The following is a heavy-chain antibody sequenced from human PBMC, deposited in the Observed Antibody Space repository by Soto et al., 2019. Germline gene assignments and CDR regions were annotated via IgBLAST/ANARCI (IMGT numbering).Heavy chain of an antibody. V-gene: IGHV1-69*01. J-gene: IGHJ6*02. D-gene: IGHD6-19*01. CDR1: GGTFSSYA. Sequence: QVQLVQSGAEVKTPGASVKVSCKASGGTFSSYAISWVRQAPGQGLKWMGVNIPILGTANYAKKFQGRVTIAEDQSTITAYMAMSSLRSEDTAVYYCERGRESVAGTGYYYYGMDVWGQGTTVTVSS. CDR2: NIPILGTA. CDR3: ERGRESVAGTGYYYYGMDV.